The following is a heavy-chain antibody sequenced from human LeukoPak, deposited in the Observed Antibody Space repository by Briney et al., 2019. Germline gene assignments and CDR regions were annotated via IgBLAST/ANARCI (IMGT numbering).Heavy chain of an antibody. CDR1: GFTFSNYE. Sequence: GGSLRLSCAASGFTFSNYEMHWVRQAPGKGLEWVSYISSSGSDIYYADSVKGRFTISRDNAKNSLYLHMNSLRAEDTAVYYCAREKYGWGSLIYYYYYRDVGAKGPRV. CDR3: AREKYGWGSLIYYYYYRDV. J-gene: IGHJ6*03. V-gene: IGHV3-48*03. CDR2: ISSSGSDI. D-gene: IGHD3-10*01.